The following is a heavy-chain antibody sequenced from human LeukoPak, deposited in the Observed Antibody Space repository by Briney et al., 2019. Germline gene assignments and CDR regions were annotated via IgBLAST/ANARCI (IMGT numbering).Heavy chain of an antibody. CDR2: ISAYNGNT. V-gene: IGHV1-18*04. Sequence: GASVKVSCKASGYTFTSHFMHWMRQAPGQGLEWMGWISAYNGNTNYAQKLQGRVTMTTDTSTSTAYMELRSLRSDDTAVYYCARDPGVWFGELWSDYWGQGTLVTVSS. D-gene: IGHD3-10*01. J-gene: IGHJ4*02. CDR3: ARDPGVWFGELWSDY. CDR1: GYTFTSHF.